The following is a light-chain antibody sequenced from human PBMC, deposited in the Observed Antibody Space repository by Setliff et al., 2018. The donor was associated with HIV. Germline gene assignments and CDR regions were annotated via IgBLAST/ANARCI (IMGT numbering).Light chain of an antibody. V-gene: IGLV2-14*03. CDR2: DVS. CDR3: SSYTSRSTWV. CDR1: SSDVGGYSF. Sequence: QSALTQPASVSGSPGQSITISCTGTSSDVGGYSFVSWYQQHPGKAPKLMIYDVSNRPSGVSNRFSGSKSGNTASLTVSGLQAEDEADYYCSSYTSRSTWVFGGGTQRTVL. J-gene: IGLJ3*02.